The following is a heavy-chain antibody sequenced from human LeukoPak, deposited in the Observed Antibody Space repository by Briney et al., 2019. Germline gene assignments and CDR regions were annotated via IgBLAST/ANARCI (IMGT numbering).Heavy chain of an antibody. CDR1: GGSIGSYY. J-gene: IGHJ5*02. Sequence: SEALSLTCTVSGGSIGSYYWSWVRQPPGKGLEWIGYIYYSGNTNYNPSLKSRVTISVDNSKNQVSLKLRSVTAADTAVYYCARVVSQWPSWFDPWGQGTLVTVSS. D-gene: IGHD6-19*01. V-gene: IGHV4-59*01. CDR2: IYYSGNT. CDR3: ARVVSQWPSWFDP.